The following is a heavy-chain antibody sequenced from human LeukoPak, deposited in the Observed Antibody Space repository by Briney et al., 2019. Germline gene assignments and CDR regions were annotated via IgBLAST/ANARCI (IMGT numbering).Heavy chain of an antibody. CDR2: IYYSGST. CDR1: GGSISSYY. D-gene: IGHD1-26*01. J-gene: IGHJ4*02. CDR3: AKGFDSGSPYYFDY. V-gene: IGHV4-59*01. Sequence: SETLSLTCTVSGGSISSYYWSWIRQPPGKGLEWIGYIYYSGSTNYNPSLKSRVTISVDTSKNQFSLKLSSVTAADTAVCYCAKGFDSGSPYYFDYWGQGTLVTVSS.